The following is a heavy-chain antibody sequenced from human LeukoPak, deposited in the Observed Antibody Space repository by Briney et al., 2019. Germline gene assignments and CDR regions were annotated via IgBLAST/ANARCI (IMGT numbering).Heavy chain of an antibody. CDR1: GFTFSSYW. D-gene: IGHD3-16*01. CDR3: ATELIRDGGGDY. CDR2: INSDGSIT. J-gene: IGHJ4*02. V-gene: IGHV3-74*01. Sequence: PGGSLRLSCAASGFTFSSYWMHWVRQAPGKGLMWVSRINSDGSITDYADTVKGRFTISRDNAKNTLYLQMNSLRAEDTAVYYCATELIRDGGGDYWGQGTLVTVSS.